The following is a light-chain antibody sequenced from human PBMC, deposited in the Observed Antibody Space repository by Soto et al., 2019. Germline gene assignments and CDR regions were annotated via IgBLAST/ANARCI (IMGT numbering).Light chain of an antibody. CDR2: GAS. J-gene: IGKJ1*01. V-gene: IGKV3-20*01. Sequence: EIVLTPSPGTLSLSPGERTTLSCRAIQSVSKNYLAWYQQKPGQAPRLLIYGASNRATGIPDRLSGSGSGTDFTLTISRLEPEDFPVYYCQQYGSSGTFGQGTKVDIK. CDR3: QQYGSSGT. CDR1: QSVSKNY.